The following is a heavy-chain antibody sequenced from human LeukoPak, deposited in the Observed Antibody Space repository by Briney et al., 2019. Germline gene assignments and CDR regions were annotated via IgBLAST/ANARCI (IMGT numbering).Heavy chain of an antibody. D-gene: IGHD2-21*01. CDR2: ISPYNGNT. J-gene: IGHJ4*02. Sequence: GASVKVPCKASGYTFTGYYMYWVRQAPGQGLEWMGWISPYNGNTNYAQKLQGRVTMTTDTSTSTAYMELRSLRSDDTAVYYCARAHCGGDCYGGAYFDYWGQGTLVTVSS. CDR3: ARAHCGGDCYGGAYFDY. CDR1: GYTFTGYY. V-gene: IGHV1-18*04.